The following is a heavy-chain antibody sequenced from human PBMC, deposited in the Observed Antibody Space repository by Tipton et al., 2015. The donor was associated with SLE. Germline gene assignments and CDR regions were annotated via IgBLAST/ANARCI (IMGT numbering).Heavy chain of an antibody. J-gene: IGHJ4*02. CDR2: ISQSGST. V-gene: IGHV4-34*01. D-gene: IGHD1-1*01. Sequence: TLSLTCAVYGGSFSGHYWGWIRQPPGKGLEWIGEISQSGSTNYNPSLKSRVTISADTSKNLFSLRLSSVTAADTAMYYCARFRRVLQLVRLAGLWGQGTLIAGS. CDR3: ARFRRVLQLVRLAGL. CDR1: GGSFSGHY.